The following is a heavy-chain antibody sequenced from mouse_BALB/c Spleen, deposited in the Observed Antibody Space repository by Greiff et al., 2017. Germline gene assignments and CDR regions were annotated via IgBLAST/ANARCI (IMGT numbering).Heavy chain of an antibody. CDR2: IRLKSNNYAT. D-gene: IGHD3-3*01. V-gene: IGHV6-6*02. CDR3: TRGDRFAY. CDR1: GFTFSNYW. Sequence: EVQLQESGGGLVQPGGSMKLSCVASGFTFSNYWMNWVRQSPEKGLEWVAEIRLKSNNYATHYAESVKGRFTISRDDSKSSVYLQMNNLRAEDTGIYYCTRGDRFAYWGQGTLVTVSA. J-gene: IGHJ3*01.